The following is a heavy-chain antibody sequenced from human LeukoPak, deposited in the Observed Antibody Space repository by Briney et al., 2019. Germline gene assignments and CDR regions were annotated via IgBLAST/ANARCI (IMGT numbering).Heavy chain of an antibody. Sequence: ASVKVSCKASGYTFTDYFIHWVRQAPGQGLEWMGWIGPNSGGTSYAQNFQGRVTVTRDTSITTAYMELSRLTSDDTAVYYCGRNRLGKALDIWGQGTRVTVSS. CDR1: GYTFTDYF. D-gene: IGHD7-27*01. J-gene: IGHJ3*02. V-gene: IGHV1-2*02. CDR2: IGPNSGGT. CDR3: GRNRLGKALDI.